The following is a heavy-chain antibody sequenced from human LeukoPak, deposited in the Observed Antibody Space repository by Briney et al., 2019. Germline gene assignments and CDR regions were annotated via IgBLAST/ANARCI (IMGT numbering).Heavy chain of an antibody. Sequence: SETLSLTCTVSGGSINNGGYYWSWTRQHPGKGLEWIGYIYYSGSSYYNPSLRSRVTISVDTSKNHFSLKLSSVTAADTAVYYCARNRDGYNSFDYWGQGTLVTVSS. J-gene: IGHJ4*02. D-gene: IGHD5-24*01. V-gene: IGHV4-31*03. CDR3: ARNRDGYNSFDY. CDR2: IYYSGSS. CDR1: GGSINNGGYY.